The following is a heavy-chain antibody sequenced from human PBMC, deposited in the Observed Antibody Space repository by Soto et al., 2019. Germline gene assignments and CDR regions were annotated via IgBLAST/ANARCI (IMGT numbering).Heavy chain of an antibody. CDR1: GFTFSSSA. CDR2: ISYDGSDK. V-gene: IGHV3-30-3*01. CDR3: ARPVTQWGLSDY. Sequence: QVQLVESGGGVVQPGRSLRLSCAASGFTFSSSAMHWVRQAPGKGLEWVAVISYDGSDKYYADSVKGRFTISRDNSENTLYLHMDSRGAEDTAGYYCARPVTQWGLSDYCGQGTLVTVSS. J-gene: IGHJ4*02. D-gene: IGHD1-26*01.